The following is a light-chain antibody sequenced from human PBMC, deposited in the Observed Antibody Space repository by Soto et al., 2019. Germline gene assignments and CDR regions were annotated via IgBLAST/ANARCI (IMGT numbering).Light chain of an antibody. CDR1: SSDVGGYNY. CDR2: DVS. J-gene: IGLJ2*01. V-gene: IGLV2-14*01. Sequence: QSALTQPASVSGSPGQSITISCTGTSSDVGGYNYVSWYQQHPGKAPKLMIYDVSNRPSGVSNRFSGSKSGNTASLTISGLQAEDQADYYRRSYTSQSPVVFGGGTKLTVL. CDR3: RSYTSQSPVV.